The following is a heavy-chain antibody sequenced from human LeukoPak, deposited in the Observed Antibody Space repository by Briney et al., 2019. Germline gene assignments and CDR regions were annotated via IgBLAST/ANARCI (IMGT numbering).Heavy chain of an antibody. J-gene: IGHJ4*02. Sequence: SETLSLTCTVSGGSISSYYWSWIRQPPGKGLEWIGYIYYSGSTNYNPSLKSRVTISVDTSKNQFSLKLSSVTAADTAVYYCARGSAEPDMGGTHYYDSSGYYAVDYWGQGTLVTVSS. CDR2: IYYSGST. CDR3: ARGSAEPDMGGTHYYDSSGYYAVDY. CDR1: GGSISSYY. V-gene: IGHV4-59*12. D-gene: IGHD3-22*01.